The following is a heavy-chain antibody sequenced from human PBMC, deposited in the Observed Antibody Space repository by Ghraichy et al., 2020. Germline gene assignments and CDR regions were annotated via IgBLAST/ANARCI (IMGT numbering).Heavy chain of an antibody. J-gene: IGHJ4*02. CDR3: ARALDY. V-gene: IGHV3-7*03. CDR1: GFTFSSYW. CDR2: MNQDGTAK. Sequence: RGSLRLSCAASGFTFSSYWMTWVRQAPGKGLEWVATMNQDGTAKFYVDSVKGRFTISRDNAENSLFLHMNSLRAEDTAVYYCARALDYWGQGTLVTASS.